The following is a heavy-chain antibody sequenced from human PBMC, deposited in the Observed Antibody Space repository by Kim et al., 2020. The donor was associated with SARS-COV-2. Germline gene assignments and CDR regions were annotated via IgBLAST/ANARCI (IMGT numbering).Heavy chain of an antibody. CDR1: GFTFSSYA. V-gene: IGHV3-23*01. CDR2: ISGSGGST. J-gene: IGHJ4*02. Sequence: GGSLRLSCAASGFTFSSYAMSWVRQAPGKGLEWVSAISGSGGSTYYADSVKGRFTISRDNSKNTLYLQMNSLRAEDTAVYYCAKDQLRLTRYSGYVPRIAVAEYWGQGTLVTVSS. D-gene: IGHD5-12*01. CDR3: AKDQLRLTRYSGYVPRIAVAEY.